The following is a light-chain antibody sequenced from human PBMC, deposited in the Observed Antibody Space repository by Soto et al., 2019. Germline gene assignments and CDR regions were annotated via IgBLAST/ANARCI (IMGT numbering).Light chain of an antibody. CDR3: RQFSSYPLT. J-gene: IGKJ4*01. CDR2: DAS. V-gene: IGKV3D-15*01. CDR1: QSIXSN. Sequence: DIVVTQSAATLSVSPGESATLSCRASQSIXSNLDWYKPKPGQAPRVLXYDASNRATGIPARFSGSGSGTDFTLTISRLEPEDFAVYYCRQFSSYPLTFGGGTKVDIK.